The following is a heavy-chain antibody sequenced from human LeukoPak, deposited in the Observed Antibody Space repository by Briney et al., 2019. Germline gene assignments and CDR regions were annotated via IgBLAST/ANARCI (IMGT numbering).Heavy chain of an antibody. D-gene: IGHD4-23*01. CDR3: AKEVTVVTRGDY. Sequence: GGSLRLSCAASGFTVSSNYMSWVRQAPGKGLEWVSAISGSGGSTYYADSVKGRFTISRDNSKNTLYLQMNSLRAEDTAVYYCAKEVTVVTRGDYWGQGTLVTVSS. CDR1: GFTVSSNY. V-gene: IGHV3-23*01. J-gene: IGHJ4*02. CDR2: ISGSGGST.